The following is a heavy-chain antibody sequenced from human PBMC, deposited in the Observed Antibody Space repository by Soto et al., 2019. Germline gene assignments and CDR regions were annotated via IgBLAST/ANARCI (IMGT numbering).Heavy chain of an antibody. D-gene: IGHD6-19*01. J-gene: IGHJ3*02. Sequence: SVKVSCKASGGTFSIYTISWVRQAPGQGLEWMGRIIPILGIANYAQKFQGRVTITADKSTSTAYMELSSLRSEDTAVYYCARGYSSGWYAYDAFDIWGQGTMVTVSS. CDR3: ARGYSSGWYAYDAFDI. V-gene: IGHV1-69*02. CDR1: GGTFSIYT. CDR2: IIPILGIA.